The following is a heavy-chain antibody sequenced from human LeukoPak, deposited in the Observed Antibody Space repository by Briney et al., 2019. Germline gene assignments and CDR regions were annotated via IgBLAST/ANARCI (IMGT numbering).Heavy chain of an antibody. V-gene: IGHV4-59*01. J-gene: IGHJ5*02. CDR3: ARGGYYGSGSDFRFDP. CDR2: IYYSGST. Sequence: SETLSLTCTVSGGSISSYYWSWIRQPPGKGLEWIGYIYYSGSTNYKPSLKSRVTISVDTSKNQFSLKLSSVTAADTAVYYCARGGYYGSGSDFRFDPWGQGTLVTASS. CDR1: GGSISSYY. D-gene: IGHD3-10*01.